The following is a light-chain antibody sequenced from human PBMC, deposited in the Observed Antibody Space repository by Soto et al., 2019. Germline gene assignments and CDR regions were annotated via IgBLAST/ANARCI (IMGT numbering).Light chain of an antibody. CDR1: SSDVGGYNY. Sequence: QSALTQPASVSGSPGQSITISCTGTSSDVGGYNYVSWYQQHPGKAPKLMIYDVSNRNSGGSNRFSGSKSGNTASLTISGLQAEDEADDDCSSYTNSSTLLYVFGTGTKLTVL. CDR3: SSYTNSSTLLYV. CDR2: DVS. J-gene: IGLJ1*01. V-gene: IGLV2-14*01.